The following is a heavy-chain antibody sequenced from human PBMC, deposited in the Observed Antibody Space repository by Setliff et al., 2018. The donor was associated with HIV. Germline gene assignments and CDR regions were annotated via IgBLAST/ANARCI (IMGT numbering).Heavy chain of an antibody. V-gene: IGHV3-23*01. CDR3: TKRTGNGWSHTDY. J-gene: IGHJ4*01. CDR1: GLTFSHFA. D-gene: IGHD6-19*01. Sequence: GGSLRLSCAASGLTFSHFAMTWVRQAPGKGLEWLCTISGRGDVTYYADSVTGRFTISRDNSKNTMYLQMNSLRVEDTAVYYCTKRTGNGWSHTDYWGHGTLVTVSS. CDR2: ISGRGDVT.